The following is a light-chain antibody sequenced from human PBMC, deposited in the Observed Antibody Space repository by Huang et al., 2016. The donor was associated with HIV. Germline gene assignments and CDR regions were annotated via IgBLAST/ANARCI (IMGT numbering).Light chain of an antibody. CDR2: AAS. Sequence: IQLTQSPSSLSASVGDRGTITCRASQDISSYLAWYQQKPGKAPKLLIYAASTLESGVPSRFNGSGSGTEFTLTINNRQPEDFATYYCLQLNSYPGTFGPGTNVDV. J-gene: IGKJ3*01. CDR3: LQLNSYPGT. V-gene: IGKV1-9*01. CDR1: QDISSY.